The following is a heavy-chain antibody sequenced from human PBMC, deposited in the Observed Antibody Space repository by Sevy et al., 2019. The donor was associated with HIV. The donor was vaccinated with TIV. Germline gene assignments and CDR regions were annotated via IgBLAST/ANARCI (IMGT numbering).Heavy chain of an antibody. J-gene: IGHJ5*02. Sequence: SETLSLTCTVSGGSISSGDYYWSWSRQRPGKGLEWIRYIYYSGSTYYNPSLKSRVTISVDTSKNQFSLKLSSVTAADTAVYYCARDVGIAAAGTPVGFDPWGQGTLVTVSS. CDR1: GGSISSGDYY. V-gene: IGHV4-30-4*01. CDR2: IYYSGST. CDR3: ARDVGIAAAGTPVGFDP. D-gene: IGHD6-13*01.